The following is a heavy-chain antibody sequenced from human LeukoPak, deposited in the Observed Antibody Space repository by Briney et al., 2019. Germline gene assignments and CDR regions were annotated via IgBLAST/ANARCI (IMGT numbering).Heavy chain of an antibody. CDR1: GYTFTGYY. Sequence: ASVKVSCKASGYTFTGYYMHWVRQAPGQGLEWMGWINPNSGGTNYAQKFQDRVTVTRDTSINTAYMELSRLRSDDTAVYYCANIAAPFDYWGQGTLVTVSS. D-gene: IGHD6-13*01. CDR2: INPNSGGT. V-gene: IGHV1-2*02. CDR3: ANIAAPFDY. J-gene: IGHJ4*02.